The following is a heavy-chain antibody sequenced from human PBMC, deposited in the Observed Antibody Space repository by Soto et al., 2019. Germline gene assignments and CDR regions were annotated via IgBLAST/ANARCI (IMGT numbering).Heavy chain of an antibody. CDR3: AKDESSSWYPIFDY. Sequence: GGSLRLSCAASGFTFSSYAMSWVRQAPGKGLEWVSAISGSGGSTYYADSVKGRFTISRGNSKNTLYLQMNSLRAEDTAVYYCAKDESSSWYPIFDYWGQGTLVTVSS. CDR1: GFTFSSYA. V-gene: IGHV3-23*01. D-gene: IGHD6-13*01. CDR2: ISGSGGST. J-gene: IGHJ4*02.